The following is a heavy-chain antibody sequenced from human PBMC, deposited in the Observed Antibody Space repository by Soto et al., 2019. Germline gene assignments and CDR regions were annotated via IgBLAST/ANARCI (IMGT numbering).Heavy chain of an antibody. CDR3: TRDRQYSGYDLPPYYFDY. D-gene: IGHD5-12*01. CDR2: IRSKAYGGTT. J-gene: IGHJ4*02. CDR1: GFTFGDYA. Sequence: PGGSLRLSCTASGFTFGDYAMSWFRQAPGKGLEWVGFIRSKAYGGTTEYAASVKGRFTISRDDSKSIAYLQMNGLKTEDTAVYYCTRDRQYSGYDLPPYYFDYWGQGT. V-gene: IGHV3-49*03.